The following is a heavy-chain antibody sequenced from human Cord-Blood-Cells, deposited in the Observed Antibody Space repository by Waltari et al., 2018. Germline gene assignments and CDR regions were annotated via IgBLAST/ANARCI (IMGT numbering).Heavy chain of an antibody. CDR2: IYSGGSK. V-gene: IGHV3-53*04. J-gene: IGHJ4*02. CDR1: GFTVRSNY. CDR3: ASTIGSYYDY. Sequence: EVQLVESGGGLVQPGGSLRLSCAASGFTVRSNYMSWVRQAPGKGLEWVSVIYSGGSKYYADSVKGRFTISRHNSKNTLYLQRNSLRAEDTAVYYCASTIGSYYDYWGQGTLVTVSS. D-gene: IGHD1-26*01.